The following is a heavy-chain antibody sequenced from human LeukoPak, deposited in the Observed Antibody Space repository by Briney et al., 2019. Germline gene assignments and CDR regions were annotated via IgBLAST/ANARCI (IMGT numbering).Heavy chain of an antibody. CDR3: ARGSSSSAPISHWFDP. CDR2: IKQDGSEK. V-gene: IGHV3-7*01. D-gene: IGHD6-6*01. J-gene: IGHJ5*02. CDR1: GFTFSSYW. Sequence: GGSLRLSCAASGFTFSSYWMSWVRQAPGKGLEWVANIKQDGSEKYYVDSVKGRFTISRDNAKNSLYLQMNSLRAADTAVYYCARGSSSSAPISHWFDPWGQGTLVTVSS.